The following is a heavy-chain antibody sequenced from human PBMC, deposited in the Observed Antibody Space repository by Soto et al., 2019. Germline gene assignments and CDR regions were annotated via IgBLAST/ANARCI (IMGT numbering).Heavy chain of an antibody. V-gene: IGHV5-51*01. CDR3: ARQKGGTWYPGLRYFDY. CDR1: GYSFTSYW. D-gene: IGHD6-13*01. Sequence: GESLKISCKGSGYSFTSYWIGWVRQMPGKGLEWMWIIYPGDSDTRYSPSFQGQVTISADKSISTAYLQWSSLKASDTAMYYCARQKGGTWYPGLRYFDYWGQGTLVTVSS. CDR2: IYPGDSDT. J-gene: IGHJ4*02.